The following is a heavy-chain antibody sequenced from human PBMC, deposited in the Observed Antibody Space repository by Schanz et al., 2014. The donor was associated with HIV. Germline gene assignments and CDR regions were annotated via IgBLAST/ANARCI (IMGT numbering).Heavy chain of an antibody. CDR1: GGSFRSYY. J-gene: IGHJ4*02. D-gene: IGHD3-22*01. V-gene: IGHV4-34*01. CDR3: ARGGVGRGFDTSGYYRPFDY. Sequence: QVQLQQWGAGLLKPSETLSLTCGVYGGSFRSYYWSWIRQPPGKGLEWVGQINHSGGTNYNPSLKSRVTISVDTSKNQFSLKLSSVTAADTAVYYCARGGVGRGFDTSGYYRPFDYWGQGFLVTVSS. CDR2: INHSGGT.